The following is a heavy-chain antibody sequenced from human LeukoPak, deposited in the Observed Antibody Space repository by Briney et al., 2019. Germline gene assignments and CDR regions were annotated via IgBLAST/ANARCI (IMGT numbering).Heavy chain of an antibody. D-gene: IGHD3-22*01. CDR2: IKQDGSEK. CDR1: RFTFSTYW. CDR3: ARDVYYHDSSGTGAFDI. V-gene: IGHV3-7*01. Sequence: GGSLRLSCAVSRFTFSTYWMSWVRQAPGKGLEWVANIKQDGSEKYYVDSVKGRFTISRDNAKNSLYLQMNSLRAEDTAVYCCARDVYYHDSSGTGAFDIWGQGTKVTVSS. J-gene: IGHJ3*02.